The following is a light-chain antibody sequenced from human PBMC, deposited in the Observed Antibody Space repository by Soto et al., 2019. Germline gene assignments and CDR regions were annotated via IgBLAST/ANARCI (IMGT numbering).Light chain of an antibody. J-gene: IGKJ5*01. CDR2: KVS. Sequence: AITQSPLSLPVTLGQPASISCRSNQSLVHSDGIAYFSWFQQRPGRSPRRLIYKVSNRDSGVPARFSGSGSGTDFALKISRVEAEDVGVYYCMQGTHWPITFGQGTRPEIK. CDR1: QSLVHSDGIAY. CDR3: MQGTHWPIT. V-gene: IGKV2-30*02.